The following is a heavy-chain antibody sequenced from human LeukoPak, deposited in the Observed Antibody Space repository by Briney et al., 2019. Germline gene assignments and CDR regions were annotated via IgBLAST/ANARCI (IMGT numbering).Heavy chain of an antibody. CDR1: GFTFSSYN. J-gene: IGHJ3*02. V-gene: IGHV3-21*01. CDR2: ITSSSRYI. CDR3: ARDYDYGDYVHAFDI. D-gene: IGHD4-17*01. Sequence: GGSLRLSCAVSGFTFSSYNMNWVRQAPGKGLEWVSSITSSSRYIYYADSVKGRFTISRDNAKNSLYLQMNSLRAEDTAVYYCARDYDYGDYVHAFDIWGQGTMVTVSS.